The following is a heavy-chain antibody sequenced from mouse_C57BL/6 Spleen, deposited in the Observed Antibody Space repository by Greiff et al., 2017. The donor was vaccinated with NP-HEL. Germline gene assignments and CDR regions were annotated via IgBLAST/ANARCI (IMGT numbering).Heavy chain of an antibody. J-gene: IGHJ3*01. CDR2: INPSNGGT. CDR3: ARSGGNYLAWFAY. V-gene: IGHV1-53*01. Sequence: VQLQQSGTELVKPGASVKLSCKASGYTFTSYWMHWVKQRPGQGLEWIGNINPSNGGTNYNEKFKSKATLTVDKSSSTAYMQLSSLTSEDSAVYYCARSGGNYLAWFAYWGQGTLVTVSA. D-gene: IGHD2-1*01. CDR1: GYTFTSYW.